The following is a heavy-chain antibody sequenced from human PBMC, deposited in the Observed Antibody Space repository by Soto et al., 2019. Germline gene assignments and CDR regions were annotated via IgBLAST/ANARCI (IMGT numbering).Heavy chain of an antibody. CDR1: GFTFSSYW. CDR3: ARVYVYGDYPDDAFDI. J-gene: IGHJ3*02. D-gene: IGHD4-17*01. Sequence: PGGSLRLSCAASGFTFSSYWMSWVRQAPGKGLEWVANIKQDGSEKYYVDSVKGRFTISRDNAKNSLYLQMNSLRAEDTAVYYCARVYVYGDYPDDAFDIWGQGTMVTVSS. CDR2: IKQDGSEK. V-gene: IGHV3-7*01.